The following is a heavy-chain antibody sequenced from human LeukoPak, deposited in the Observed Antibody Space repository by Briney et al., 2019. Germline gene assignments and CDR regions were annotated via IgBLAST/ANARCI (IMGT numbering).Heavy chain of an antibody. Sequence: GGSLRLSCAASGITFSSYAMSWVRQAPGKGLEWVSAISGSGGSTYYADSVKGRFTISRDNSKNTLYLQMNSLRAEDTAVYYCARDYSSWGLDYWGQGTLVTVSS. J-gene: IGHJ4*02. V-gene: IGHV3-23*01. CDR1: GITFSSYA. CDR2: ISGSGGST. CDR3: ARDYSSWGLDY. D-gene: IGHD6-6*01.